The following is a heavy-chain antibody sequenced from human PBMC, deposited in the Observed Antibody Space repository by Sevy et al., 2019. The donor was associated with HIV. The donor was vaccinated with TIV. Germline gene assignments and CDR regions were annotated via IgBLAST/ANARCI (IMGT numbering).Heavy chain of an antibody. D-gene: IGHD3-22*01. CDR3: AKDSYYDSSGYFDA. CDR1: GFTFEDYA. V-gene: IGHV3-9*01. J-gene: IGHJ4*02. CDR2: ISWNSGRI. Sequence: GRSLRLSCAASGFTFEDYALHWVRQVPGKGLEWVSGISWNSGRIGYADSVKGRFTISRDNAKNSLYLQMNSLRAEDTAFYYCAKDSYYDSSGYFDAWGQGTLVTVSS.